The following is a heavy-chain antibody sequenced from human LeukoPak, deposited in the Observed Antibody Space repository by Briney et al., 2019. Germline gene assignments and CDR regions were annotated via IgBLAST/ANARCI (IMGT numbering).Heavy chain of an antibody. J-gene: IGHJ6*03. Sequence: AETLSLTCTVSGGSISGFYWSWIRQAPGKGLHWIGYFFNRGNTNNNHSLKRRVTISVDTSKNQFSLRLSSVTAADTAVYFCAKSIASAGTNSWYYMDVWGTGTTVTVSS. V-gene: IGHV4-59*08. D-gene: IGHD6-13*01. CDR3: AKSIASAGTNSWYYMDV. CDR1: GGSISGFY. CDR2: FFNRGNT.